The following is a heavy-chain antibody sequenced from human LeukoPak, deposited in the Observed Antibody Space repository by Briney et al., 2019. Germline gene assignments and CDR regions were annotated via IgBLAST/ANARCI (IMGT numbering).Heavy chain of an antibody. V-gene: IGHV3-15*01. Sequence: GGSLRLSCAASGLTFSNAWMSWVRQAPAKGLEWAGRIKSKTDGGTTTYAAPVKGRITISRDDSKNTLYLQMNSLKTEDTAVYYCTTLGWAVAVEWELLSPPFDYWGQGTLVTVSS. D-gene: IGHD1-26*01. CDR1: GLTFSNAW. CDR3: TTLGWAVAVEWELLSPPFDY. J-gene: IGHJ4*02. CDR2: IKSKTDGGTT.